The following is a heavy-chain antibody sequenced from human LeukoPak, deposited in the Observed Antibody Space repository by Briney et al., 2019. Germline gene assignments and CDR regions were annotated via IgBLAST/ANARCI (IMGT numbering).Heavy chain of an antibody. J-gene: IGHJ3*02. D-gene: IGHD6-25*01. CDR2: IYYSGST. V-gene: IGHV4-39*07. Sequence: GSLRLSCAASGFTFSSFAMSWVRQAPGKGLEWIGSIYYSGSTYYNPSLKSRVTISVDTSKNQFSLKLSSVTAADTAVYYCARDQREYAFDIWGQGTMVTVSS. CDR3: ARDQREYAFDI. CDR1: GFTFSSFA.